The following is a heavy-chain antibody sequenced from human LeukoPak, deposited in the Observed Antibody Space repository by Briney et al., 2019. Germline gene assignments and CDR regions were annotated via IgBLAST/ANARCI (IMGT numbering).Heavy chain of an antibody. CDR3: AREKYDSSGYYSLCFDY. D-gene: IGHD3-22*01. V-gene: IGHV1-69*05. J-gene: IGHJ4*02. CDR1: GGTFSSYA. Sequence: SVKVSCKASGGTFSSYAISWVRQAPGQGLERMGGIIPIFGTANYAQKFQGRVTITTDESTSTAYMVLSSLRSEDTAVYYCAREKYDSSGYYSLCFDYWGQGTLVTVSS. CDR2: IIPIFGTA.